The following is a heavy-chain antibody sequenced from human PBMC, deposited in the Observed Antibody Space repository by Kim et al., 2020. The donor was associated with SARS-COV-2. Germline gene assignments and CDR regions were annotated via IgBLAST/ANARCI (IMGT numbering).Heavy chain of an antibody. D-gene: IGHD1-1*01. Sequence: GGSLRLSCAASGFTFSSYGMHWVRQAPGKGLEWVAVISYDGSNKYYADSVKGRFTISRDNSKNTLYLQMNSLRAEDTAVYYCAKGAYNWNDGIDYWGQGTLVTVSS. V-gene: IGHV3-30*18. CDR3: AKGAYNWNDGIDY. CDR1: GFTFSSYG. CDR2: ISYDGSNK. J-gene: IGHJ4*02.